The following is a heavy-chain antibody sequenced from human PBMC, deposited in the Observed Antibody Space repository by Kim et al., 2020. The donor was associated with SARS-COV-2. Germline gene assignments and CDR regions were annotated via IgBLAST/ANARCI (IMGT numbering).Heavy chain of an antibody. D-gene: IGHD3-22*01. CDR2: IYYSGST. J-gene: IGHJ4*02. CDR3: ARGKDSSGYLGPY. Sequence: SETLSLTCTVSGGSISSSSYYWGWIRQPPGKGLEWIGSIYYSGSTYYNPSLKSRVTISVDTSKNQFSLKLSSVTAADTAVYYCARGKDSSGYLGPYWGQGTLVTVSS. V-gene: IGHV4-39*01. CDR1: GGSISSSSYY.